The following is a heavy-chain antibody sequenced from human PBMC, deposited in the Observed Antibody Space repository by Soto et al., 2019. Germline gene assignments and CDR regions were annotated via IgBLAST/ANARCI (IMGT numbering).Heavy chain of an antibody. CDR2: ISGSGDST. CDR1: GFTFSSYA. J-gene: IGHJ4*02. Sequence: EVQLLESGGGLVQPGGSLRLSCAASGFTFSSYAMRWVRQAPVKGLEWVSAISGSGDSTYYADSVKGRFTISRDNSKNTLYRQRNSLRAEDTAVYYCARRGSGSYYDYWGQGTLVTVSS. CDR3: ARRGSGSYYDY. D-gene: IGHD1-26*01. V-gene: IGHV3-23*01.